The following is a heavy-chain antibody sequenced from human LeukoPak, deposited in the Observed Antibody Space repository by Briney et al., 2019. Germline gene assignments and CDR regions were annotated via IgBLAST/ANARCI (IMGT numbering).Heavy chain of an antibody. J-gene: IGHJ4*02. CDR2: MNPNSGNT. Sequence: VASVKVSCKASGYTFTSYDINWVRQATGQGLEWMGWMNPNSGNTGYAQKFQGRVTMTRNTSISTAYMELSSLRSEDTAVYHCARESDLLRADDYWGQGTLVTVSS. CDR3: ARESDLLRADDY. CDR1: GYTFTSYD. V-gene: IGHV1-8*01. D-gene: IGHD2-15*01.